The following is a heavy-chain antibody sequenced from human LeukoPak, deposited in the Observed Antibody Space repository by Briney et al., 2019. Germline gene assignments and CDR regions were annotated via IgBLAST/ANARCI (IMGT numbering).Heavy chain of an antibody. CDR2: INPSGGST. CDR3: ARDGNYDSSGYYNNWFDP. Sequence: ASVKVSCKASGYTFTSYYMHWVRQAPGQGLEWMGIINPSGGSTSYAQKFQGRVTITADESTSTAYMELSSLRSEDTAVYYCARDGNYDSSGYYNNWFDPWGQGTLVTVSS. V-gene: IGHV1-46*01. CDR1: GYTFTSYY. J-gene: IGHJ5*02. D-gene: IGHD3-22*01.